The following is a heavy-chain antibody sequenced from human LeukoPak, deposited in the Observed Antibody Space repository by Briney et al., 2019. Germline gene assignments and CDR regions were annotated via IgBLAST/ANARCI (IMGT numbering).Heavy chain of an antibody. J-gene: IGHJ4*02. Sequence: ASVKVSCKASGYTFTSYAMHWVRQAPGQRLEWMGWISAYNGNTNYAQKLQGRVTMTTDTSTSTAYMELRSLRSDDTAVYYCASSGSNYYDSSGYPTGPFDYWGQGTLVTVSS. D-gene: IGHD3-22*01. CDR2: ISAYNGNT. V-gene: IGHV1-18*01. CDR3: ASSGSNYYDSSGYPTGPFDY. CDR1: GYTFTSYA.